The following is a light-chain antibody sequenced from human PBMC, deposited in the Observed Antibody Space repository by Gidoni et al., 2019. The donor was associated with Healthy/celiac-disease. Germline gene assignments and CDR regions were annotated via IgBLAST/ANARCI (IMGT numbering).Light chain of an antibody. CDR1: RDISNY. V-gene: IGKV1-33*01. J-gene: IGKJ4*01. CDR3: QQYDNLPLT. Sequence: DNQMTQSPSSLSASVGDRVPLTCQASRDISNYLNWYQQKPGTAPKLLIYYASNLETGVPSRFSGSGSGTDFTFTISSLQPEDIATYYCQQYDNLPLTFGGGTKVEIK. CDR2: YAS.